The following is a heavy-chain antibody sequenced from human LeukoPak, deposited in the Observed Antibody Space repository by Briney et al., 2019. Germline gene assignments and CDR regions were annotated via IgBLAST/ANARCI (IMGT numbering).Heavy chain of an antibody. Sequence: PGGSLRLSCAASGFTLSSYAMTWVRQAPGKGLEWVTGISGSGDDTYYADSVKGRFTVSRDNSKNTLYQQMNSLRVEDTAVYYCAKGDASPVHLLTGHWGQGTLVTVSS. CDR3: AKGDASPVHLLTGH. J-gene: IGHJ4*02. D-gene: IGHD3-9*01. V-gene: IGHV3-23*01. CDR1: GFTLSSYA. CDR2: ISGSGDDT.